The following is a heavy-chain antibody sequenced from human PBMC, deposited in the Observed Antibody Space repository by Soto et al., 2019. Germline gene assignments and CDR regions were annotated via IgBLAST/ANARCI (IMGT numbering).Heavy chain of an antibody. CDR1: GFTFSSYA. CDR3: ARERPRSGRRYYYGMDV. J-gene: IGHJ6*02. CDR2: ISGSGGST. D-gene: IGHD3-10*01. V-gene: IGHV3-23*01. Sequence: GGSLRLSCAASGFTFSSYAMSWVRQAPGKGLEWVSAISGSGGSTYYADSVKGRFTISRDNSKNTLYLQMNSLRAEDTAVYYCARERPRSGRRYYYGMDVWGQGTTVTVSS.